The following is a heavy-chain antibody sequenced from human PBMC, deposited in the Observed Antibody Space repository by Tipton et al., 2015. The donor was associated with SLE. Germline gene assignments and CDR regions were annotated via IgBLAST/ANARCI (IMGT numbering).Heavy chain of an antibody. J-gene: IGHJ4*02. CDR2: IIPIFGTA. V-gene: IGHV1-69*06. Sequence: QSGAEVKKPGSSVKVSCKASGGTFSSYAISWVRQAPGQGLEWMGGIIPIFGTANYAQKFQGRVTITADKSTSTAYMELSSLRSEDTAVYYCARRYYDSSGYMRAWYFDYWGQETLVTVSS. CDR3: ARRYYDSSGYMRAWYFDY. D-gene: IGHD3-22*01. CDR1: GGTFSSYA.